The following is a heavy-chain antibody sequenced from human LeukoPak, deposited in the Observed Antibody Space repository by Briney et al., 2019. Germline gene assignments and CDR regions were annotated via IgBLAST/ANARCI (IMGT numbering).Heavy chain of an antibody. Sequence: GGSLRPSCAASGFTFSDYAMHWVRQAPGKGLEWVAVISKDGSDKYYPGSVRGRFTISRDNSKNTIYLQMDSLRAEDTAIYYCARDYWWNYDYWGQGTLVTVSS. J-gene: IGHJ4*02. V-gene: IGHV3-30-3*01. D-gene: IGHD1-7*01. CDR1: GFTFSDYA. CDR2: ISKDGSDK. CDR3: ARDYWWNYDY.